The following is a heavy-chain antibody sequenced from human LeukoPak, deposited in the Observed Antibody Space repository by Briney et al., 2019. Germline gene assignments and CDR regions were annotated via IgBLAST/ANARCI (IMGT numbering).Heavy chain of an antibody. J-gene: IGHJ4*02. D-gene: IGHD4-17*01. V-gene: IGHV3-30-3*01. CDR2: ISYDGSHK. Sequence: GGSLRLSCAASGFTFSSYAMHWVRQAPGKGLEWVAVISYDGSHKYYADSVKGRFTISRDNSKNTLYLQMNSLRAEDTAVYYCARGGTTVTTQSDYWGQGTLVIVSS. CDR1: GFTFSSYA. CDR3: ARGGTTVTTQSDY.